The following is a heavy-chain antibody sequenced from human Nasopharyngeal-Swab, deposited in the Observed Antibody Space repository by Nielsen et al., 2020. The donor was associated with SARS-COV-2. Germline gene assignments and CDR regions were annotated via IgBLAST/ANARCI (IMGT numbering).Heavy chain of an antibody. CDR1: RFTFRSYA. V-gene: IGHV3-23*01. CDR3: ATRSLGSGGAFDY. CDR2: ISGSGGRT. J-gene: IGHJ4*02. D-gene: IGHD3-10*01. Sequence: GESLKISCAASRFTFRSYAMRWVRQAPGQGLEWVSAISGSGGRTYYGDSVKGRFTISRDNSKNTRDLQMNSLRADDRAVYYCATRSLGSGGAFDYWGQGTLVIVSS.